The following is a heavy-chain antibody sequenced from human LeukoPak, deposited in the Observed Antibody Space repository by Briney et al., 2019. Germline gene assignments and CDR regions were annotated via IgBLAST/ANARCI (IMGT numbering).Heavy chain of an antibody. J-gene: IGHJ4*02. V-gene: IGHV3-30*19. CDR3: TGGGSWAYSSTLDF. D-gene: IGHD2-2*01. CDR2: ISYDGTTK. Sequence: GGSLRLSCTGSGFTFSTSGMYWVRQAPGKGLEWVTVISYDGTTKHYADSVKGRFTVSRDNSKKTLYLQLNNLRVEDTAVYYCTGGGSWAYSSTLDFWGQGTLVTVSP. CDR1: GFTFSTSG.